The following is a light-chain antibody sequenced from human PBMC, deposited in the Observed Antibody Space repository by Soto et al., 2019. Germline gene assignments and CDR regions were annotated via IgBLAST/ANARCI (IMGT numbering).Light chain of an antibody. CDR2: GAS. Sequence: IVLTQSPGTLSLSPGERATLSCRASQSVSSSYLAWYQQKPGQAPRLLIYGASSRATGIPDRFSGSGSGTEFTLTISSLQSEDFAVYYCQQYNNWPPITFGQGTRLEI. J-gene: IGKJ5*01. CDR3: QQYNNWPPIT. V-gene: IGKV3-20*01. CDR1: QSVSSSY.